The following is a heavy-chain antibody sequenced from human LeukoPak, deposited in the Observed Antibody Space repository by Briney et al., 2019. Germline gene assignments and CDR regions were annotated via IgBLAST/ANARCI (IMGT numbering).Heavy chain of an antibody. CDR1: GFTFSSYE. Sequence: GGSLRLSCAASGFTFSSYEMNWVRQAPGKGLEWVSYISSSGSTIYYADSVKGRFTISRDNAKNSLYLQTNSLRAEDTAVYYCARETIWWDYDYWGQGTLVTVSS. CDR3: ARETIWWDYDY. CDR2: ISSSGSTI. V-gene: IGHV3-48*03. J-gene: IGHJ4*02. D-gene: IGHD1-26*01.